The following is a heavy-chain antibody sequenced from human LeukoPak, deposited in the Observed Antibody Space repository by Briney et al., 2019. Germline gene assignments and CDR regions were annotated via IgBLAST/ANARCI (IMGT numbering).Heavy chain of an antibody. CDR1: GGSISDYY. D-gene: IGHD1-26*01. Sequence: SETLSPTCSVSGGSISDYYWSWIRQPAGKGLEWIGRIYSSGSTNYNPSLKSRVTMSVDTSKNQFSLKLNSVTAADTAVYYCARGPTTSGSYNYFDYWGQGTLVTVSS. V-gene: IGHV4-4*07. J-gene: IGHJ4*02. CDR2: IYSSGST. CDR3: ARGPTTSGSYNYFDY.